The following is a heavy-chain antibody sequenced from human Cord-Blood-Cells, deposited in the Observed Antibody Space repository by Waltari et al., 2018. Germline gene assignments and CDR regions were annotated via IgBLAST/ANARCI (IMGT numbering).Heavy chain of an antibody. CDR2: ISGSGGST. Sequence: EVQLLESGGGLVQPGGSLRLSCAASGFTFSSSAMSWVRHAPGKGLEWVSAISGSGGSTYYADSVKGRFTISRDNSKNTLYLQMNSLRAEDTAVYYCAKMVQGVISKFDYWGQGTLVTVSS. J-gene: IGHJ4*02. D-gene: IGHD3-10*01. V-gene: IGHV3-23*01. CDR3: AKMVQGVISKFDY. CDR1: GFTFSSSA.